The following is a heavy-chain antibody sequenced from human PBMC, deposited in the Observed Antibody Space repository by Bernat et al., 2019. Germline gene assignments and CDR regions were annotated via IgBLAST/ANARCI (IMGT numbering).Heavy chain of an antibody. D-gene: IGHD6-13*01. V-gene: IGHV3-48*03. Sequence: EVQLVESGGGLVQPGGSLRLSCAASGFTFSSYEMNWVRQAPGKGLEWVSYISSSGSTIYYADSVKGRFTISRDNAKNSLYLQMNSLRAEDTAVYYCARVEYSSSWYASDYWGQGTLVPVSS. CDR2: ISSSGSTI. J-gene: IGHJ4*02. CDR1: GFTFSSYE. CDR3: ARVEYSSSWYASDY.